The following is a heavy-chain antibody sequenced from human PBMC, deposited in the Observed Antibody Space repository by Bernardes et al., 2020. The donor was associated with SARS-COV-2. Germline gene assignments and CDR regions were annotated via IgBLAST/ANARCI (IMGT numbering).Heavy chain of an antibody. CDR1: GFTFSSYG. V-gene: IGHV3-30*18. Sequence: SLRLSCAASGFTFSSYGMHWVRQAPGKGLEWVAVISYDGSNKYYADSVKGRFTISRDNSKNTLYLQMNSLRAEDTAVYYCAKGAFGEVLSQFDYWGQGTLVTVSS. J-gene: IGHJ4*02. CDR3: AKGAFGEVLSQFDY. CDR2: ISYDGSNK. D-gene: IGHD3-10*01.